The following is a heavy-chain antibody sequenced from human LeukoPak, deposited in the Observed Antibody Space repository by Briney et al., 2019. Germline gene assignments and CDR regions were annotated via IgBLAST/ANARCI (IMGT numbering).Heavy chain of an antibody. Sequence: GGSLRLSCVTAGFSFSRYSLIWVRQAPGKGLEWVASITGGSSYIYYSDSVKGRFTISRDNAKKSLYLRMNSLRVEDTAVYYCARDPSLESDYGVYATNWGQGTLVTVSS. V-gene: IGHV3-21*01. CDR1: GFSFSRYS. J-gene: IGHJ4*02. D-gene: IGHD4-17*01. CDR2: ITGGSSYI. CDR3: ARDPSLESDYGVYATN.